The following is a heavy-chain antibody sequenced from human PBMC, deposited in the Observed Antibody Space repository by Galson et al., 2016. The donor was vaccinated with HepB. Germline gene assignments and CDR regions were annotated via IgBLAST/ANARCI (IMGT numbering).Heavy chain of an antibody. J-gene: IGHJ4*02. CDR3: ARDLAFYYFDY. V-gene: IGHV1-3*01. CDR1: GYSFTSYT. CDR2: ISAGNDNR. Sequence: SVKVSCKASGYSFTSYTMHWVRQAPGQRPEWMGWISAGNDNRRYSQKLQGRVTITWDTSANTAYMELSSLRSEDTAVYYCARDLAFYYFDYWGQGTLVTVSS.